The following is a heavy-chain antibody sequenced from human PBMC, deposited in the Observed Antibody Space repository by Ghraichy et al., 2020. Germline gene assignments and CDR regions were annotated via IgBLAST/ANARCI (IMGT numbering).Heavy chain of an antibody. V-gene: IGHV4-39*01. CDR1: GASISSNSFY. CDR3: ASHSAGWYSFGDY. D-gene: IGHD6-19*01. CDR2: FYYSGST. Sequence: SETLSLTCTVSGASISSNSFYWGWIRQPPGKGLEWIGSFYYSGSTYYNPSLKSRVTISVDTSKNQFSLTLNSVTASDTAVYYCASHSAGWYSFGDYWGQGALVTVSS. J-gene: IGHJ4*02.